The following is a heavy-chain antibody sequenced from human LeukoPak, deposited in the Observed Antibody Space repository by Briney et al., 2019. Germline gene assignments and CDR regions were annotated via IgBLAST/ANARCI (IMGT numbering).Heavy chain of an antibody. CDR3: AKDLWELQAY. J-gene: IGHJ4*02. CDR1: GFTYSSYA. V-gene: IGHV3-23*01. D-gene: IGHD1-26*01. CDR2: ISGSGGST. Sequence: GGSLRLSCAASGFTYSSYAMSWVRQAPGKGLEWASAISGSGGSTYYADSVKGRFTISGDNSKNTLYLQMNSLRAEDTAVYYCAKDLWELQAYWGQGTLVTVSS.